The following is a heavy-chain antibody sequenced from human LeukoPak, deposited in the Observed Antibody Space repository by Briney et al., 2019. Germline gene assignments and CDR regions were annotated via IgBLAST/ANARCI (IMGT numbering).Heavy chain of an antibody. V-gene: IGHV3-21*01. J-gene: IGHJ4*02. CDR1: GFTFSSYS. D-gene: IGHD3-22*01. CDR3: ARGNTYYYDSSGKS. Sequence: PGGSLRLSCAASGFTFSSYSMNWVRQAPGKGLEWVSSISSSSSYIYYADSVKGRFTISRDNAKNSLYLQMNSLRAEDTAVYYCARGNTYYYDSSGKSWGQGPLVTVPS. CDR2: ISSSSSYI.